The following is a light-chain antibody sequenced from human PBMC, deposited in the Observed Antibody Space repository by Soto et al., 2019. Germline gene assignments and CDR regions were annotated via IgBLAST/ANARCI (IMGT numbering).Light chain of an antibody. CDR3: SSFTSRFTFV. V-gene: IGLV2-14*01. CDR1: RSDVGAYNY. J-gene: IGLJ1*01. Sequence: SVLTQPASVSGSPGQSIAISCTGTRSDVGAYNYVSWYQQHPGKAPKLMISEVTNRPSGVSDRFSGSKSGNTASLTISGLQAEDEADYYCSSFTSRFTFVFGTGTKV. CDR2: EVT.